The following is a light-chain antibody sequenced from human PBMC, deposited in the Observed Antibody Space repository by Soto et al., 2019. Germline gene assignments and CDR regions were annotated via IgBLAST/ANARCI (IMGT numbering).Light chain of an antibody. J-gene: IGKJ5*01. V-gene: IGKV3D-20*01. CDR2: DTS. Sequence: VVLTQSPATLSLSPGERVTLSCAASQSVSSGYVAWYQHKPGLAPRLLIHDTSSRAIGIPDRLSGSKSGTNFTLTIRRMEPEDVGMYYCQQYGSSPITFGQGTRLEIK. CDR1: QSVSSGY. CDR3: QQYGSSPIT.